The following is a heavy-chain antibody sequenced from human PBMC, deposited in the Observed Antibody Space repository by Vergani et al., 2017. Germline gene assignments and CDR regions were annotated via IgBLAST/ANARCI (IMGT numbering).Heavy chain of an antibody. V-gene: IGHV4-30-4*08. CDR1: GGSISSGDYY. CDR2: IYYSGST. J-gene: IGHJ5*02. Sequence: QVHLQESGPGLVKPSETLSLTCTVSGGSISSGDYYWSWIRQPPGKGLEWIGYIYYSGSTYYNPSLKSRVTISVDTSKNQFSLKLSSVTAADTAVYYCARGGRRYCSSTSCYEFGWFDPWGQGTLVTVSS. CDR3: ARGGRRYCSSTSCYEFGWFDP. D-gene: IGHD2-2*01.